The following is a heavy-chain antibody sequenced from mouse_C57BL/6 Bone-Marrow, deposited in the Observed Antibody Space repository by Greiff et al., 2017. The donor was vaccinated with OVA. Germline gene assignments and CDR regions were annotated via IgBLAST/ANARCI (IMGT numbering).Heavy chain of an antibody. V-gene: IGHV2-6*03. CDR2: IWSDGST. D-gene: IGHD3-3*01. Sequence: QVHVKQSGPGLVAPSQSLSITCTVSGFSLPSYGVHWVRQPPGKGLEWLVVIWSDGSTTSNSAPKSRLSISKDNSKSQVFLKMNSLQTDDTAMYYCARGQRNYFDYWGQGTTLTVSS. CDR1: GFSLPSYG. J-gene: IGHJ2*01. CDR3: ARGQRNYFDY.